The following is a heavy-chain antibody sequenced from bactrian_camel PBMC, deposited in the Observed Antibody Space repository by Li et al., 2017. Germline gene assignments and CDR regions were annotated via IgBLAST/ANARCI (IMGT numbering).Heavy chain of an antibody. D-gene: IGHD6*01. CDR1: GFSASSYD. CDR2: IKGAGTT. CDR3: TREDPGAGRAD. V-gene: IGHV3S40*01. Sequence: DVQLVESGGDLVQPGGSLRLSCAASGFSASSYDWNWVRQAPGKGLEWVSTIKGAGTTYYSDSIKGRFAISQDNAKNTLYLQMNNLKPEDTAMYYCTREDPGAGRADWGQGTQVTVS. J-gene: IGHJ4*01.